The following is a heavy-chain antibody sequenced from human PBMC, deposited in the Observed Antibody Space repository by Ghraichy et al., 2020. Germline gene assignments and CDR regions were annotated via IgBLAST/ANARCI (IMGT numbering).Heavy chain of an antibody. V-gene: IGHV3-53*01. Sequence: GGSLRLSCAASGFTVSSNYMNWVRQAPGKGLEWVSVIYSGGNTYYADSVKGRFTVSRDHSKNTLYLQMNSLRAEDTAVYYCTREGGDYDSSGYYPHYFDYWGQGALVTVSS. D-gene: IGHD3-22*01. CDR3: TREGGDYDSSGYYPHYFDY. CDR2: IYSGGNT. CDR1: GFTVSSNY. J-gene: IGHJ4*02.